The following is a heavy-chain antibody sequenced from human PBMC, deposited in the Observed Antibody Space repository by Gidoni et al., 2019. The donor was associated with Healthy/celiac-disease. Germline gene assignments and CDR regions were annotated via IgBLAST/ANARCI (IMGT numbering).Heavy chain of an antibody. D-gene: IGHD3-10*01. CDR2: ISGSGGST. CDR1: GFTFSRYA. V-gene: IGHV3-23*01. Sequence: EVQLLESGGGLVQPGGSLRLSCAASGFTFSRYAMSWVRQAPGKGLEWVSAISGSGGSTYYADSVKGRFTISRDNSKNTLYLQMNSLRAEDTAVYYCAKDRRFSAGSYGPGDYWGQGTLVTVSS. CDR3: AKDRRFSAGSYGPGDY. J-gene: IGHJ4*02.